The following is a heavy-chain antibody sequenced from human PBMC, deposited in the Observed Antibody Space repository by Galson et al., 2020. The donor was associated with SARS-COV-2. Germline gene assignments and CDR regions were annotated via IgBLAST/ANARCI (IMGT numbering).Heavy chain of an antibody. Sequence: SETLSLTCTVSGGSISSTNYYWGWIRQPPGTGLEWIGNMYYSGSTYYSPSLKSRVTISVVTSQNQFSLKLNSVTAADTAVYYCARQFGGYIKYFDYWGQGTLVTVSS. CDR3: ARQFGGYIKYFDY. D-gene: IGHD5-12*01. V-gene: IGHV4-39*01. CDR1: GGSISSTNYY. J-gene: IGHJ4*02. CDR2: MYYSGST.